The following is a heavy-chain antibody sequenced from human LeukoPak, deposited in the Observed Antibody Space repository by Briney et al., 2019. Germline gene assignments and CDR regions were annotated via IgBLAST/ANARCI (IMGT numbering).Heavy chain of an antibody. CDR2: ISGSGGST. V-gene: IGHV3-23*01. CDR1: GFTFSSYA. Sequence: GGSLRLSCAASGFTFSSYAMSWVRQAPGKGLEWVSAISGSGGSTYYADSVKGRFTISRDNSKNTLYLQMNSLRAEDTAVYYCAREGALGYCSSSSCEDAFDIWGQGTMVTVSS. J-gene: IGHJ3*02. D-gene: IGHD2-2*01. CDR3: AREGALGYCSSSSCEDAFDI.